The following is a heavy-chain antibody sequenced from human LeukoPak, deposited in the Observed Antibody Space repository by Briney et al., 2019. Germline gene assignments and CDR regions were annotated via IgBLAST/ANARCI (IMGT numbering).Heavy chain of an antibody. CDR1: GDSISSRNW. D-gene: IGHD3-10*01. V-gene: IGHV4-4*02. J-gene: IGHJ3*01. CDR3: ARGMWFDTLFSAFDV. Sequence: KPSATLSLTCSVSGDSISSRNWWTWVRQTPEKGLEWIGEIYHTGSTNYNPSVESRVTISIDKSKNQFSLILNSVTAADTALYYCARGMWFDTLFSAFDVWGQGTMVSISS. CDR2: IYHTGST.